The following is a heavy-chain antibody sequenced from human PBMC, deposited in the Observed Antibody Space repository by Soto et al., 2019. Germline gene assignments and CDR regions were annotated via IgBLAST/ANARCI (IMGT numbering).Heavy chain of an antibody. CDR3: ARAGIHTYYYDSSGYIANNYYYYGMDV. CDR2: IYYSGST. J-gene: IGHJ6*02. V-gene: IGHV4-59*01. D-gene: IGHD3-22*01. Sequence: SETLSLTCTVSGGSISSYYWSWIRQPPGKGLEWIGYIYYSGSTNYNPSLKSRVTISVDTSKNQFSLKLSSVTAADTAVYYCARAGIHTYYYDSSGYIANNYYYYGMDVWGQGTTVTVSS. CDR1: GGSISSYY.